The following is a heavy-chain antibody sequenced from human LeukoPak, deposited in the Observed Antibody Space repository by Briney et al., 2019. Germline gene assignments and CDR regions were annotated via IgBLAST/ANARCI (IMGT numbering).Heavy chain of an antibody. CDR2: ISSSGSTI. CDR3: ARANGYYDAFDI. CDR1: GFTFSSYE. J-gene: IGHJ3*02. V-gene: IGHV3-48*03. Sequence: GGSLRLSCAASGFTFSSYEMNWVRQAPGKGLDWDSYISSSGSTIYYADSVKGRFTTSTDTTKNPPYLQMNSLRGEDKAVYYCARANGYYDAFDIWGQGTMVTVSS. D-gene: IGHD2-8*01.